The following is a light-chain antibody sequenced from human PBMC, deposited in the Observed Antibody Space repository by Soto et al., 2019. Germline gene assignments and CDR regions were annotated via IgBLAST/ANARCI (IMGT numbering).Light chain of an antibody. V-gene: IGKV3-15*01. CDR1: QSVSSN. CDR2: GAS. CDR3: QQYNNWPRT. Sequence: EIVMTQSPATLSVSPGERATISCRASQSVSSNLAWYQQKPGQAPRLLIYGASTRATGIPARFSGSGSGTEFTLTISSLQSVDFAVYYCQQYNNWPRTFGQGTKVDIK. J-gene: IGKJ1*01.